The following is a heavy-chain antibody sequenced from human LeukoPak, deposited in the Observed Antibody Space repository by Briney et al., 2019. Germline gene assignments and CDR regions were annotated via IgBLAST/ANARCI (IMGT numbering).Heavy chain of an antibody. J-gene: IGHJ4*02. Sequence: SETLSLTCTVSGGSISSGSYYWGWIRQPPGKGLEWIGSIYYSGSTYYNPSLKSRVTISVDTSKNQFSLKLSSVTAADTAVYYCARLPTVTYYFDYWGQGTLVTVSS. D-gene: IGHD4-17*01. CDR2: IYYSGST. V-gene: IGHV4-39*01. CDR3: ARLPTVTYYFDY. CDR1: GGSISSGSYY.